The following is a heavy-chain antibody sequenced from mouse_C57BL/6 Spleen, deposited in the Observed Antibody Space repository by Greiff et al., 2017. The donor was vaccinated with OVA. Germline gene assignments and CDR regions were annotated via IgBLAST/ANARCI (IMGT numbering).Heavy chain of an antibody. D-gene: IGHD1-1*01. Sequence: EVKLVESGPGLVKPSQSLSLTCSVTGYSITSGYYWNWIRQFPGNKLEWVGYIPYDGSNNYNPSLKNRNSITRDTSKNQFFLKLNSVTTEDTATYYCARGSYYYCSSYAMDYWGQGTSVTVSS. CDR3: ARGSYYYCSSYAMDY. V-gene: IGHV3-6*01. CDR1: GYSITSGYY. J-gene: IGHJ4*01. CDR2: IPYDGSN.